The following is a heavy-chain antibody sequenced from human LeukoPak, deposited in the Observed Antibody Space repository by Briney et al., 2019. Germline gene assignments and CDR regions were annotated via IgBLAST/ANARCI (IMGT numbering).Heavy chain of an antibody. J-gene: IGHJ4*02. V-gene: IGHV3-33*01. Sequence: PGRSLRLSCAASGFTFSSYGMHWVRQAPGKGLEWVSLIWYDGSNKYYADSVKGRFTISRDNSKNTLNLQMNSLRAEDTALYYCARGRAMVVGSSWYYDYWGQGTLVTVSS. CDR1: GFTFSSYG. CDR2: IWYDGSNK. CDR3: ARGRAMVVGSSWYYDY. D-gene: IGHD5-18*01.